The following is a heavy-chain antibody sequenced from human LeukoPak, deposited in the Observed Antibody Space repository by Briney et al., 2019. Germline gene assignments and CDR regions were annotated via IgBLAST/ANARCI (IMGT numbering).Heavy chain of an antibody. CDR1: GGSISNSF. V-gene: IGHV4-59*01. CDR3: ARDSGSSPTFDY. CDR2: IYYTVNT. Sequence: SETLSLTCTVSGGSISNSFWSWIRQPPGKGLEWIAYIYYTVNTKYNPSLKSRVTISVDTSKNQFSLRLSSVTAADTAVYYCARDSGSSPTFDYWGQGTLVTVSS. J-gene: IGHJ4*02. D-gene: IGHD1-26*01.